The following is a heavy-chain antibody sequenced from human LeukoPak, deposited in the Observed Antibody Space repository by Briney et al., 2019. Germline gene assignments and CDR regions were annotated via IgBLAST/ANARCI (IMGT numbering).Heavy chain of an antibody. V-gene: IGHV4-34*01. D-gene: IGHD5-18*01. CDR3: ARGSSSGTAMVTAGYFDY. Sequence: PSETLSLTCAVYGGSFSGYYWSWIRQPPGKGLEWIGEINHSGSTNYNPSLKSRVTISVDTSKNQFSLKLSSVTAADTAVYYCARGSSSGTAMVTAGYFDYWGQGTLVTVSS. CDR1: GGSFSGYY. J-gene: IGHJ4*02. CDR2: INHSGST.